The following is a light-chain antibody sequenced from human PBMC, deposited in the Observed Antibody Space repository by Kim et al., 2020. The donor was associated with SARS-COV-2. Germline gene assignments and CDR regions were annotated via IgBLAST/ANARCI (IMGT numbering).Light chain of an antibody. V-gene: IGLV1-40*01. CDR2: GTS. Sequence: ATIACAWSSSNIEVGYVVHWYQQLPGTAPKLLIYGTSNRPSGVPDRFSGSKSGTSASLAITGLQAEDEADYYCQSYDSSLSGSGVFGTGTKVTVL. CDR3: QSYDSSLSGSGV. J-gene: IGLJ1*01. CDR1: SSNIEVGYV.